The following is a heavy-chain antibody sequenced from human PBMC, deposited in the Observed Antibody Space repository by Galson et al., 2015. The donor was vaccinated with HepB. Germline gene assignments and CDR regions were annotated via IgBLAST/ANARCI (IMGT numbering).Heavy chain of an antibody. Sequence: SVKVSCKASGYTFTSYDINWVRQATGQGLEWMGWMNPNSGNTGYAQKFQGRVTMTRNASISTAYMELSSLRSEDTAVYYCARAHGGGGGYYYYMDVWGKGTTVTVSS. CDR2: MNPNSGNT. J-gene: IGHJ6*03. V-gene: IGHV1-8*01. CDR3: ARAHGGGGGYYYYMDV. CDR1: GYTFTSYD. D-gene: IGHD3-16*01.